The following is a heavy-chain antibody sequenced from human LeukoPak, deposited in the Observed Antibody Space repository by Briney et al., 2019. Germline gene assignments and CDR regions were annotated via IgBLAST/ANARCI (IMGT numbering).Heavy chain of an antibody. CDR3: ARVLTSNDAFDI. J-gene: IGHJ3*02. V-gene: IGHV3-13*01. Sequence: GGSLRLSCAASGFTFSSYDIPWVRPATGKRLEWVSAIGTAGDTYYPGSVKGRFTISRENAKNSLYLQMNSLRAGDTAVYYCARVLTSNDAFDIWGQGTMVTVSS. D-gene: IGHD3-9*01. CDR2: IGTAGDT. CDR1: GFTFSSYD.